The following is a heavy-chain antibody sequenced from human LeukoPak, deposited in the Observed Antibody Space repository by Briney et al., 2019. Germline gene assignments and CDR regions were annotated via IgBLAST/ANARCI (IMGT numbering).Heavy chain of an antibody. V-gene: IGHV3-33*01. CDR1: GFTFSSYS. J-gene: IGHJ4*02. Sequence: PGGSLRLSCVASGFTFSSYSMHWVRQAPGRGLELVAVIWYDGSNKYYADSTQGRLTISRDNSKNTLYPQMNSLTAEDTGVYYCARAVGPFDYWGQGNLVTVSS. CDR2: IWYDGSNK. CDR3: ARAVGPFDY. D-gene: IGHD1-26*01.